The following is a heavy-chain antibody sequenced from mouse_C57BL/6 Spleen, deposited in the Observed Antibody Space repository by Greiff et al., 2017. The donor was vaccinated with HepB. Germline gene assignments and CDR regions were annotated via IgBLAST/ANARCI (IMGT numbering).Heavy chain of an antibody. Sequence: EVKLVESGPGLVKPSQSLSLTCSVTGYSITSGYYWNWIRQFPGNKLEWMGYISYDGSNNYNPSLKNRISITRDTSKNQFFLKLNSVTTEDTATYYCARDGGYSFDYWGQGTTLTVSS. CDR3: ARDGGYSFDY. D-gene: IGHD2-3*01. CDR2: ISYDGSN. J-gene: IGHJ2*01. CDR1: GYSITSGYY. V-gene: IGHV3-6*01.